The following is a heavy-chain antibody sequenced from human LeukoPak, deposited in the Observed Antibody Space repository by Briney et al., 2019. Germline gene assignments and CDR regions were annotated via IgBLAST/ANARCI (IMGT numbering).Heavy chain of an antibody. CDR3: ASPPNVDIVATSETP. V-gene: IGHV3-74*01. D-gene: IGHD5-12*01. Sequence: GGSLRLSCAASGFTFSSYWMHWVRQAPGKGLVWVSRINSDGSSTSYADSVKGRFTISRDNAKNSLYLQMNSLRAEDTAVYYCASPPNVDIVATSETPWGQGTLVTVSS. CDR1: GFTFSSYW. J-gene: IGHJ4*02. CDR2: INSDGSST.